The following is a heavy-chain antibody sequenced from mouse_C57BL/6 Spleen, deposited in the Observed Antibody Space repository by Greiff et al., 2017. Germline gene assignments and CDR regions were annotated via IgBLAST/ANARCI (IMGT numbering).Heavy chain of an antibody. V-gene: IGHV1-80*01. CDR1: GYAFSSYW. Sequence: QVQLQQSGAELVKPGASVKISCKASGYAFSSYWMNWVKQRPGKGLEWIGQIYPGDGDTNYNGKFKGKATLTADKSSSTAYMQLSSLTSEDSAVYFCARFPNWDNWYFDVWGTGTTVTVSS. CDR2: IYPGDGDT. D-gene: IGHD4-1*01. J-gene: IGHJ1*03. CDR3: ARFPNWDNWYFDV.